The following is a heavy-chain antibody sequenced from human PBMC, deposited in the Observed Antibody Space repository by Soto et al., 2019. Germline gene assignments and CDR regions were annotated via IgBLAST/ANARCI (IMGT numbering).Heavy chain of an antibody. CDR3: AREKTPMSPHYFYYGMDV. V-gene: IGHV4-31*03. D-gene: IGHD3-9*01. J-gene: IGHJ6*02. CDR1: GGSISSGGYY. Sequence: SETLSLTCTVSGGSISSGGYYWSWIRQHPGKGLEWIGYIYYSGSAYYNPSLMGRVTISVDTTDNQFSLKLNSVTAADTAVYYCAREKTPMSPHYFYYGMDVWGQGTTVTVSS. CDR2: IYYSGSA.